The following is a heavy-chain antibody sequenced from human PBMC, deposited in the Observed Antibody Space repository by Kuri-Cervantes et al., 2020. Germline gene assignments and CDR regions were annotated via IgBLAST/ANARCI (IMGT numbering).Heavy chain of an antibody. Sequence: GESLKISCVASGFTFSGYNMNWVRQAPGKGLEWVSSISSSSTYIYYADSVRGRFTISRDNAKNLLYLQMNSLRPEDTAVYYCASSAFPAAGPHCYYYGMDVWGQGTKVTVSS. D-gene: IGHD6-13*01. J-gene: IGHJ6*02. CDR2: ISSSSTYI. V-gene: IGHV3-21*06. CDR1: GFTFSGYN. CDR3: ASSAFPAAGPHCYYYGMDV.